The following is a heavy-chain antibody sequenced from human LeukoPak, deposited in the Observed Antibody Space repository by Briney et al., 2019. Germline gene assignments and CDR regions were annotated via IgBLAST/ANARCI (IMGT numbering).Heavy chain of an antibody. V-gene: IGHV3-74*01. CDR3: ARTARSGGYWRDFDY. CDR2: INSDGSTT. J-gene: IGHJ4*02. Sequence: PGRSLRPSCPAAGSTFNSYWMHWVRQAPGKGLVWVSRINSDGSTTTYADSMKGRFTISRDNAENTLYLQMNSLRAEDTAVYYCARTARSGGYWRDFDYWGQGTLVTVSS. D-gene: IGHD3-22*01. CDR1: GSTFNSYW.